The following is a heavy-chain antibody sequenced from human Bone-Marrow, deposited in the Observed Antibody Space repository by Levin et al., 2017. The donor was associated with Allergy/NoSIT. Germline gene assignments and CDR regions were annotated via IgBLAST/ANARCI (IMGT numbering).Heavy chain of an antibody. CDR1: GFTFTDAW. J-gene: IGHJ4*02. V-gene: IGHV3-15*01. Sequence: GVSLKISCAASGFTFTDAWMNWVRQAPGKGLEWIGRIKSTSDGGTTDYAAPVKGRFTISRDDSESTVYLLMNSLKIEDTAIYYCTTLGSSRKFDYWGQGALVTVSS. D-gene: IGHD3-10*01. CDR3: TTLGSSRKFDY. CDR2: IKSTSDGGTT.